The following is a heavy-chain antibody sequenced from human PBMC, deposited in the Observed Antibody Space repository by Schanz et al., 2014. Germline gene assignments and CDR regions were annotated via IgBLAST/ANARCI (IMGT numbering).Heavy chain of an antibody. V-gene: IGHV1-8*02. CDR2: MQPDSGKT. CDR1: GYTFVSYS. J-gene: IGHJ5*02. CDR3: ARGQRRTIGRPFGP. Sequence: QVQLVQSGAEVKQPGSSVKVSCKASGYTFVSYSMHWVRQAIGQGPEWMGWMQPDSGKTHYAEKFQGRVAMTRDVSISTAYMELSSLASEDTAVYYCARGQRRTIGRPFGPWGQGTLVTVSS. D-gene: IGHD6-25*01.